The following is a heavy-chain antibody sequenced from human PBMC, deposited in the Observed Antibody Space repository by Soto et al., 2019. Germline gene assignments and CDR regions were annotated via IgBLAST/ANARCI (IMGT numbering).Heavy chain of an antibody. V-gene: IGHV3-23*01. Sequence: EVQLLESGGGLVQPGGSLRLSCAASGFTFSNYAMSWVGRPQGRGLEWVSGISGSGDSTYYADSVKGRFTISRDNSKNTLYLQMNSLRAEDTAVYYCANMGESMQWELRIWGQGTMVTVSS. D-gene: IGHD1-26*01. CDR3: ANMGESMQWELRI. CDR2: ISGSGDST. CDR1: GFTFSNYA. J-gene: IGHJ3*02.